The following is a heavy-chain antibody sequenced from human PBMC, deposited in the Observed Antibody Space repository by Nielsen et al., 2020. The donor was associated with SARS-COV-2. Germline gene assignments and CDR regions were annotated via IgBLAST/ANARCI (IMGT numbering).Heavy chain of an antibody. CDR1: GFTFSSYA. CDR3: AKDKHKSSWLANDAFDI. V-gene: IGHV3-23*01. CDR2: ISGSGGST. Sequence: GGSLRLSCAASGFTFSSYAMSWVRQAPGKGLEWVSAISGSGGSTYYADSVKGRFTISRDNSKNTLYLQMNSLRAEDTAVYYCAKDKHKSSWLANDAFDIWGQGTMVTVSS. J-gene: IGHJ3*02. D-gene: IGHD6-19*01.